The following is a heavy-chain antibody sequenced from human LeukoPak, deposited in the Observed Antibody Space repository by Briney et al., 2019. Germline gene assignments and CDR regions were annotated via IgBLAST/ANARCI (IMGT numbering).Heavy chain of an antibody. CDR2: INPYSGAI. D-gene: IGHD3-16*01. CDR1: GFTFTDEY. CDR3: ATGRWGVDY. J-gene: IGHJ4*02. V-gene: IGHV1-2*02. Sequence: GASVKVSCKSSGFTFTDEYIHWVRQAPGQGLEWMGWINPYSGAINYAQKFQGRVTMTRDTSISTAYMELSRLRSDDTAVYYCATGRWGVDYWGQGTLVTVSS.